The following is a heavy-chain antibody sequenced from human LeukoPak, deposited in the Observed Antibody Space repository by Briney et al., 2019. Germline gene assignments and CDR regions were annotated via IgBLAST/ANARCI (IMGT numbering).Heavy chain of an antibody. CDR2: IYYSGST. CDR1: GGSISSGGYY. J-gene: IGHJ4*02. D-gene: IGHD6-19*01. CDR3: ARARYSSGWYLDY. V-gene: IGHV4-31*11. Sequence: SETLSLTCAVSGGSISSGGYYWSWIRQHPGKGPEWIGYIYYSGSTYYNPSLKSRVTISVDTSKNQFSLKLSSVTAADTAVYYCARARYSSGWYLDYWGQGTLVTVSS.